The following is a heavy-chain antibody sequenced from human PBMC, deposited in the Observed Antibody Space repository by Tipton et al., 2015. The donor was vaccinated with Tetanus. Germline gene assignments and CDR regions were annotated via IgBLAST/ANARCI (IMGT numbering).Heavy chain of an antibody. CDR2: IYSGGNT. CDR3: NGGSTRAYFDY. Sequence: SLRLSYAASGFTVSSNYMTWVRQAPGKGLEWVSLIYSGGNTYYADSVKGRFTISRDNSKNTLYLQMNSLRAEDAAVYYCNGGSTRAYFDYWGLGTLVTVSS. V-gene: IGHV3-53*01. CDR1: GFTVSSNY. D-gene: IGHD2-2*01. J-gene: IGHJ4*02.